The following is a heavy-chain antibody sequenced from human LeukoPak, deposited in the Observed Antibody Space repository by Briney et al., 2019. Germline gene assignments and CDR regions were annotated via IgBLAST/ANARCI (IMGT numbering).Heavy chain of an antibody. CDR1: GYSISSGYY. J-gene: IGHJ5*01. V-gene: IGHV4-38-2*02. D-gene: IGHD1-26*01. CDR3: ARQAVVGATRWFDS. Sequence: SETLSLTCTVSGYSISSGYYWGWIRQPPGRGLEWIASIYYRGSTHYNPSLASLKSRVTISGDTSKNQFSLKLSSVTAADTAVYYCARQAVVGATRWFDSWGQGTLVTVSS. CDR2: IYYRGST.